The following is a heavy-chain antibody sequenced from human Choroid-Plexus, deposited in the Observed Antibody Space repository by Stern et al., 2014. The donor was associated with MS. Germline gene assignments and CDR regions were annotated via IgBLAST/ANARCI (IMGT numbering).Heavy chain of an antibody. J-gene: IGHJ5*02. CDR1: GFTLGSCA. CDR2: VSYDGRNK. Sequence: QVQLVESGGGVVQPGRPLRLSCVASGFTLGSCAMHWVRQAPGKGLEWVAGVSYDGRNKYYADSVKGRFTISRDNSQNTLYMQMSSLRPEDTAVYYCAKDRQYLTYFFDHWGHGSLVTVSS. D-gene: IGHD2/OR15-2a*01. CDR3: AKDRQYLTYFFDH. V-gene: IGHV3-30*18.